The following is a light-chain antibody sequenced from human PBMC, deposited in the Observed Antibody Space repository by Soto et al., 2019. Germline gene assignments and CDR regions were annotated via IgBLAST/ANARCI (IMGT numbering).Light chain of an antibody. J-gene: IGLJ1*01. V-gene: IGLV1-40*01. CDR1: SSNIGAGYD. CDR3: QSYDSSLSGSYV. Sequence: QSALTQPPSVSGAPGQRVTISCTGSSSNIGAGYDVHWYQRLPGTAPKVLIYNNNNRPSGVPDRFSGSKSGTSASLAITGLQAEDEADYYCQSYDSSLSGSYVFGTGNKLTVL. CDR2: NNN.